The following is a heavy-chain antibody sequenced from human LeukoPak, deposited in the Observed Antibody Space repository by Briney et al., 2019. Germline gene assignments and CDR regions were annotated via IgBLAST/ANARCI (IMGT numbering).Heavy chain of an antibody. J-gene: IGHJ4*02. V-gene: IGHV3-74*01. CDR3: ARVATTSSKWSLDY. CDR1: GFTFSAYW. CDR2: SNSDGSTT. Sequence: GGSLRLSCAASGFTFSAYWMHWVRQSPGKGLVWVARSNSDGSTTDYEDSVKGRFTISRDIAKSTMFLQMDSLRAEDTAVYYCARVATTSSKWSLDYWGQGTLVTVSS. D-gene: IGHD2-2*01.